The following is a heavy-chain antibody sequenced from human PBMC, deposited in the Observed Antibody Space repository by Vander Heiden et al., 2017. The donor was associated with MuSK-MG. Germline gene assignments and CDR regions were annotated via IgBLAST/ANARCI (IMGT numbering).Heavy chain of an antibody. CDR1: GFAFSRFS. CDR3: VKSLPDYGVNSGRFY. CDR2: ISSSSGYI. J-gene: IGHJ4*02. Sequence: EVQLVESGGGLVTPGGSLRLSRAASGFAFSRFSMNWVRRAPGKGLEWVSAISSSSGYIYYADSVKGRFTISRDNAKNSLYLQMNRLRAEDTAVYYCVKSLPDYGVNSGRFYWGQGTLVTVSS. D-gene: IGHD4-17*01. V-gene: IGHV3-21*01.